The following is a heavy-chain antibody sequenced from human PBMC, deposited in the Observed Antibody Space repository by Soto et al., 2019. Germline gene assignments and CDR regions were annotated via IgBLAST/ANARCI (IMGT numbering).Heavy chain of an antibody. J-gene: IGHJ1*01. CDR2: TGATGRTT. CDR3: ATVHNTSRSFDP. CDR1: GFTFNIYA. Sequence: GGSLRLSCAASGFTFNIYAMTWVRQAPGKGLEWVSTTGATGRTTYYADSVKGRFTVSRDNSKNTLDLQMSSLRAEDTAVYYCATVHNTSRSFDPWGQGTLVTVSS. D-gene: IGHD1-20*01. V-gene: IGHV3-23*01.